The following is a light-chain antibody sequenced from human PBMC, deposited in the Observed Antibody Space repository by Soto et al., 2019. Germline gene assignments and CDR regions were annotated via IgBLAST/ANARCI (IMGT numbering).Light chain of an antibody. CDR2: EVT. J-gene: IGLJ3*02. CDR3: GSFAGPVWV. Sequence: QSALTQPPSAFGSPGQSVTISCTGTSSDIGGYDHVSWYQQHPGKAPKVVIYEVTKRPSGVPDRFSGFKAGNTASLTVFGLQPEDEADYYCGSFAGPVWVFGGGTKLTVL. CDR1: SSDIGGYDH. V-gene: IGLV2-8*01.